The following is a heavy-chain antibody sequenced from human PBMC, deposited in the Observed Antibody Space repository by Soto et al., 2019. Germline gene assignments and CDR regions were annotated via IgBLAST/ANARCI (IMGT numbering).Heavy chain of an antibody. D-gene: IGHD3-10*01. J-gene: IGHJ6*02. V-gene: IGHV3-23*01. CDR1: GFTFSSYA. CDR3: AKDLREVRGVNYYYGMDV. CDR2: ISGSGGST. Sequence: GGSLRLSCTASGFTFSSYAMSWVRQAPGKGLEWVSAISGSGGSTYYADSVKGRFTISRDNSKNTLYLQMNSLRAEDTAVYYCAKDLREVRGVNYYYGMDVWGQGTTVTVSS.